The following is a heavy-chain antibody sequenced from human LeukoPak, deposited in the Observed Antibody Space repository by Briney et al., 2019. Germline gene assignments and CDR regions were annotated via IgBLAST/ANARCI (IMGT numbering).Heavy chain of an antibody. V-gene: IGHV4-38-2*02. Sequence: SETLSLSCSVSGYSISSAYCWGWVRQPPGKGLEWIGNICHSGRTHYSPSFKGRVTTSIDTSKNQFSLKLSSVTAADTAVYYCAKSGGYGLIDYWGQGTLVTVSS. CDR1: GYSISSAYC. D-gene: IGHD6-25*01. J-gene: IGHJ4*01. CDR3: AKSGGYGLIDY. CDR2: ICHSGRT.